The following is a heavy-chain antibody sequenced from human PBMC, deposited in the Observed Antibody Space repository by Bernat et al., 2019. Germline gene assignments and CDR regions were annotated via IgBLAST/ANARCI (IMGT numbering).Heavy chain of an antibody. CDR2: MYYSGTT. CDR1: GGSISSTSYY. Sequence: QLQLQESGPGLVKPSETLFLTCSVSGGSISSTSYYWGWIRQPPGKGLEWIGSMYYSGTTYYNPSLRSRVTISLDTSKNQFSLRLNSVTAADTAVYYCARDMHSSSWYGDFDYWGQGTLVTVSS. CDR3: ARDMHSSSWYGDFDY. V-gene: IGHV4-39*01. J-gene: IGHJ4*02. D-gene: IGHD6-13*01.